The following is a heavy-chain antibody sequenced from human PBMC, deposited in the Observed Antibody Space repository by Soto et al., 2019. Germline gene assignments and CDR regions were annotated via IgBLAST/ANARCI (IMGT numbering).Heavy chain of an antibody. CDR2: VYHNGGA. CDR1: GVSIHNSHSF. D-gene: IGHD2-15*01. CDR3: GRVAEGATRHTDPDS. Sequence: PSETLSLTCTVSGVSIHNSHSFWAWIRQPPGKGLEFIGSVYHNGGAHYNSSLKSRVTISVDTAHNQVSLRMRSLTAADTAAYYCGRVAEGATRHTDPDSWGQGILVTVS. J-gene: IGHJ5*01. V-gene: IGHV4-39*01.